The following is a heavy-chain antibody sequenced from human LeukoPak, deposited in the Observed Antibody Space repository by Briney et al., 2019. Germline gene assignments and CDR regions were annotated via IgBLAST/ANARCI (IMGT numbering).Heavy chain of an antibody. V-gene: IGHV3-23*01. J-gene: IGHJ6*03. CDR3: ARDELTVARWLQYEYYYYMDV. CDR1: GFTFSSYA. D-gene: IGHD5-24*01. CDR2: ISGSGGST. Sequence: PGGSLRLSCAASGFTFSSYAMSWVRQAPGKGLEWVSAISGSGGSTYYADSVKGRFTISRDNSKNTLYLQMNSLRAEDTAVYYCARDELTVARWLQYEYYYYMDVWGKGTTVTVSS.